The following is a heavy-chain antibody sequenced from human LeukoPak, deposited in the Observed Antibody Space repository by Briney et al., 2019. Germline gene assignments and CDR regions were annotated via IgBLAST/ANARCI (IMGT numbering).Heavy chain of an antibody. Sequence: PSETLSLTCAVYGGSFSGYYWSWIRQPPGKGLEWIGEINHSGSTNHNPSLKSRVTISVDTSKNQFSLRLSSVTAADTAVYYCARVVGSVTRYFDYWGQGTLVTVSS. CDR3: ARVVGSVTRYFDY. V-gene: IGHV4-34*01. CDR2: INHSGST. CDR1: GGSFSGYY. J-gene: IGHJ4*02. D-gene: IGHD4-11*01.